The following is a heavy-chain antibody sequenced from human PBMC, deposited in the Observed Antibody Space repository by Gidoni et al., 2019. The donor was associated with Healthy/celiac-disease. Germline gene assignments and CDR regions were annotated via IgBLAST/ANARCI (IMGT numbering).Heavy chain of an antibody. Sequence: QVQLVESGGGVVQPGRSLRLSCAASGFTFRSYGMHWVRQAPGKGLEWVAVIWYDGSNKYYADSVKGRFTISRDNSKNTLYLQMNSLRAEDTAVYYCARDQGYYDFWSGYDLYGMDVWGQGTTVTVSS. CDR1: GFTFRSYG. CDR3: ARDQGYYDFWSGYDLYGMDV. D-gene: IGHD3-3*01. CDR2: IWYDGSNK. J-gene: IGHJ6*02. V-gene: IGHV3-33*01.